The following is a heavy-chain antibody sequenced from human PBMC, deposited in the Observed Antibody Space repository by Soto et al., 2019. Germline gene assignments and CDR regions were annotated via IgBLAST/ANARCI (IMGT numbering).Heavy chain of an antibody. CDR1: GGSISSGGYS. D-gene: IGHD4-17*01. CDR2: IYHSGST. V-gene: IGHV4-30-2*01. J-gene: IGHJ4*02. CDR3: ARGTTTVTTFDY. Sequence: SETLSLTCTVSGGSISSGGYSWSWIRQPPGKGLECIGYIYHSGSTYYNPSLKSRVTISVDRSKNQLSLKLSSVTAADTAVYYCARGTTTVTTFDYWGQGTLVTVSS.